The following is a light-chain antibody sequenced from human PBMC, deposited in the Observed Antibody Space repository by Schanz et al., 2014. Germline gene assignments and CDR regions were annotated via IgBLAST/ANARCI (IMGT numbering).Light chain of an antibody. J-gene: IGLJ3*02. CDR2: EGS. CDR3: QSYDSSLRGWV. CDR1: SSDVGAYND. Sequence: QSALTQPRSVSGSPGQSVTISCTGTSSDVGAYNDVSWYQQHPGKAPKLMIYEGSMRPSGVSDRFSGSKSGNTASLTVSGLQAEDEADYYCQSYDSSLRGWVFGGGTKLTVL. V-gene: IGLV2-11*01.